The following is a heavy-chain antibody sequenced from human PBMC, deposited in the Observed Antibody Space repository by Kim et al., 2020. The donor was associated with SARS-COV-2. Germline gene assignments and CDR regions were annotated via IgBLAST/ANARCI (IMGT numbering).Heavy chain of an antibody. CDR2: INTNTGNP. CDR3: ARGVTVWQWSVPFGRAPTLDY. J-gene: IGHJ4*02. V-gene: IGHV7-4-1*02. D-gene: IGHD4-17*01. CDR1: GYTFTSYA. Sequence: ASVKVSCKASGYTFTSYAMNWVRQAPGQGLEWMGWINTNTGNPTYAQGFTGRFVFSLDTSVSTAYLQISSLKAEDTAVYYCARGVTVWQWSVPFGRAPTLDYWGQGTLVTVSS.